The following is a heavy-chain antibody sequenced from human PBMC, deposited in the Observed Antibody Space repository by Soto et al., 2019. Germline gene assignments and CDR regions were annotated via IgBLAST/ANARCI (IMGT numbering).Heavy chain of an antibody. D-gene: IGHD3-16*02. J-gene: IGHJ4*02. V-gene: IGHV3-23*01. Sequence: GGSLRLSCAASGFTFSSYAMSWVRQAPGKGLEWVSAISGSGGSTYYADSVKGRFTISRDNSKNTLYLQMNSLRAEDTAVYYCAKSGITFGGVIVNPIDYWGQGTLVTGSS. CDR1: GFTFSSYA. CDR2: ISGSGGST. CDR3: AKSGITFGGVIVNPIDY.